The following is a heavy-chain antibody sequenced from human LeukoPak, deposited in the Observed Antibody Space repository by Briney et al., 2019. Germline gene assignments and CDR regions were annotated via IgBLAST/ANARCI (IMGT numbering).Heavy chain of an antibody. Sequence: GRSLRLSCAASGFTFSSYGMHWVRQAPGKGLEWVAVISYDGSNKYYADSVKGRFTISRDNSKNTLYLQMNSLRAEDTAVYYCAKDSYYDSSDLDYWGQGTLVTVSS. CDR3: AKDSYYDSSDLDY. J-gene: IGHJ4*02. CDR2: ISYDGSNK. CDR1: GFTFSSYG. V-gene: IGHV3-30*18. D-gene: IGHD3-22*01.